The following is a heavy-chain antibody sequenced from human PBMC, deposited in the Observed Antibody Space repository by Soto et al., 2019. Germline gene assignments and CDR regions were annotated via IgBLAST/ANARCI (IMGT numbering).Heavy chain of an antibody. CDR1: GFSFSTYS. J-gene: IGHJ6*02. D-gene: IGHD3-10*01. V-gene: IGHV3-21*01. CDR3: ARSTRLGGLDV. Sequence: EVQLVESGGGLVMPGGSLRLSCIASGFSFSTYSMNWVRQAPGKGLEWVPSIRRCGDCTYYADSLKGRFTISRDNAKNSLSLQMISLRAENTAVYYCARSTRLGGLDVWGQGTTVTVSS. CDR2: IRRCGDCT.